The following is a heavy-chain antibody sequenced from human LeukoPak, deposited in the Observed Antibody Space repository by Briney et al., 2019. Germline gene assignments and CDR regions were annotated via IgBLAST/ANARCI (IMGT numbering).Heavy chain of an antibody. CDR3: AKDPNGDYIGTFDI. V-gene: IGHV3-30*02. J-gene: IGHJ3*02. Sequence: PGGSLRLSCAASGFTFSSYSMNWVRQAPGKGLDWVAFIHFDGSDKYYADSVKGRFTISRDNSKNTLYLQMNSLRAEDTAVYYCAKDPNGDYIGTFDIWGQGTMVTVSS. CDR1: GFTFSSYS. CDR2: IHFDGSDK. D-gene: IGHD4-17*01.